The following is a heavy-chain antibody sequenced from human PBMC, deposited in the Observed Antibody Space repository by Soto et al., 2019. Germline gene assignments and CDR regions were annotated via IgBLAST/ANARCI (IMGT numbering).Heavy chain of an antibody. D-gene: IGHD6-13*01. J-gene: IGHJ4*02. V-gene: IGHV3-53*01. CDR3: AKCMGSSWIGVIDN. CDR2: IYTGGST. CDR1: GFTVSTNY. Sequence: GGSLRLSCAASGFTVSTNYMSGGRQSPGKGLEWVSVIYTGGSTYYADSVKGRFTISRDNSKNRLFLQMNSLRAEDTAIYYCAKCMGSSWIGVIDNWGQGTLVTVSS.